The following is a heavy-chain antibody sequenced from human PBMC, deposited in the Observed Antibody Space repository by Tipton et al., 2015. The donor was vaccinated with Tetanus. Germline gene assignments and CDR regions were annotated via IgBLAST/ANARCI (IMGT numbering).Heavy chain of an antibody. D-gene: IGHD3-22*01. CDR1: GGSFSAYY. V-gene: IGHV4-34*01. J-gene: IGHJ1*01. CDR2: IYYSGST. Sequence: LRLSCAVYGGSFSAYYWSWIRQSPGKGLEWIGIIYYSGSTYYNASLRSRVTISVDTSKNQFSLQLRSVTAADTAVYYCARQDTLNYYYVGYFHDWGQGTLVTVSS. CDR3: ARQDTLNYYYVGYFHD.